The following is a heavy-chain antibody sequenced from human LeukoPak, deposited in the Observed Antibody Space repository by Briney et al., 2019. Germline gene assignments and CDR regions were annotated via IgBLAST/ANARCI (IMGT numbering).Heavy chain of an antibody. J-gene: IGHJ5*02. CDR3: ARHYNSPVITWLDP. Sequence: ASVKVSCKASGFIFTTYGISWVRQAPGRGLEWMGWISPDNGNAHSAPKFQGRVTLTTNTSTTTAYMELSSLRSHDTAVYYCARHYNSPVITWLDPWGQGTLVTVAS. V-gene: IGHV1-18*01. CDR2: ISPDNGNA. D-gene: IGHD3-22*01. CDR1: GFIFTTYG.